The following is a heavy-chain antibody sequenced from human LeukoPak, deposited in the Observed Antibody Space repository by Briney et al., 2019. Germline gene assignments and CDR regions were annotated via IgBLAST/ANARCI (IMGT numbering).Heavy chain of an antibody. Sequence: GGSLRLSCTASGFTFSNAWMSWVRQAPGKGLEWVGRIKSKTDGGTTDYAAPVKGRFTISRDDSKNTLDLQMNSLKTEDTAVYYCIRLWFGEFIWGQGTMVSVSS. V-gene: IGHV3-15*01. D-gene: IGHD3-10*01. CDR3: IRLWFGEFI. CDR1: GFTFSNAW. CDR2: IKSKTDGGTT. J-gene: IGHJ3*02.